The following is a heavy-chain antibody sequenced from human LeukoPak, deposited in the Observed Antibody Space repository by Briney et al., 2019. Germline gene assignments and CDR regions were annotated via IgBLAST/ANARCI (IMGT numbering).Heavy chain of an antibody. CDR2: IYSDGSRT. Sequence: GGSLRLSCAASGYTFSSYWMHWVRQGPGKGLVWVSRIYSDGSRTTYADSVKGRFTISRDNSKNTLYLQMNSLRAEDTAVYYCAKTSYYYGSGSYYRFLDYWGQGTLVTVSS. D-gene: IGHD3-10*01. V-gene: IGHV3-74*01. J-gene: IGHJ4*02. CDR1: GYTFSSYW. CDR3: AKTSYYYGSGSYYRFLDY.